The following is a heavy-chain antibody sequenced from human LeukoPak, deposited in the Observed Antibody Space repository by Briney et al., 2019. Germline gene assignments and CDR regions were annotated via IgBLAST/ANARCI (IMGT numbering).Heavy chain of an antibody. CDR2: ISGSGGST. CDR3: AKAPSGRLLATSVRYYFDY. V-gene: IGHV3-23*01. Sequence: PGGSLRLSCAASGFTFSSYAMSWVRQAPGKGLEWVSAISGSGGSTYYADFVKGRFTISRDNSKNTLYLQMNSLRAEDTAVYYCAKAPSGRLLATSVRYYFDYWGQGTLVTVSS. D-gene: IGHD5-12*01. CDR1: GFTFSSYA. J-gene: IGHJ4*02.